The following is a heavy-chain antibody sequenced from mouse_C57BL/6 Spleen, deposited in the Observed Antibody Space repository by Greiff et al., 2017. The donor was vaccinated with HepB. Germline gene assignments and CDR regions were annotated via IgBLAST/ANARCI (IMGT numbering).Heavy chain of an antibody. J-gene: IGHJ4*01. V-gene: IGHV1-62-2*01. Sequence: QVHVKQSGAELVKPGASVKLSCKASGYTFTEYTIHWVKQRSGQGLEWIGWFYPGSGSIKYNEKFKDKATLTADKSSSTVYMELSRLTSEDSAVSFCARHEVAYGSSYAMDYWGQGASVTVSS. CDR3: ARHEVAYGSSYAMDY. D-gene: IGHD1-1*01. CDR2: FYPGSGSI. CDR1: GYTFTEYT.